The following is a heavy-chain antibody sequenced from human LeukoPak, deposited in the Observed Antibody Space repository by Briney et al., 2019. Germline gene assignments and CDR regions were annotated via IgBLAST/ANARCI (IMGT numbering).Heavy chain of an antibody. J-gene: IGHJ3*01. Sequence: GGSLRLSCSASGFIFDNFAMNWGRQAPGKGLEWVSYVSGGGAKRHYSASVKGRFTISRDNSKNTLYLEMNSLRAEDTAMYYCAKCSANYYNDAFDVWGRGTMVTVSS. D-gene: IGHD3-10*02. CDR2: VSGGGAKR. CDR1: GFIFDNFA. V-gene: IGHV3-23*01. CDR3: AKCSANYYNDAFDV.